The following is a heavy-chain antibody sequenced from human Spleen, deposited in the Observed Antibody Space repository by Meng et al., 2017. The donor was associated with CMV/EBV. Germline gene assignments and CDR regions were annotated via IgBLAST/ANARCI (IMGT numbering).Heavy chain of an antibody. CDR3: ARDGEGSGYDPEYYFDY. J-gene: IGHJ4*02. V-gene: IGHV4-59*01. Sequence: SETLSLTCTVSGASITNYYWSWIRQPPEKGLEWIGYIYYTGNTNYNPSLKSRVTISIDTSKNHFSLKLSSVTAADTAVYYCARDGEGSGYDPEYYFDYWGQGTLVTVSS. D-gene: IGHD5-12*01. CDR1: GASITNYY. CDR2: IYYTGNT.